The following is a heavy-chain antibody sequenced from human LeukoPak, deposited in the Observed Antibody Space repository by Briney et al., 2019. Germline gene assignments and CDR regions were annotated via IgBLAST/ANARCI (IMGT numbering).Heavy chain of an antibody. CDR1: GGSISSYY. CDR3: ARVKAAAAHRGVDY. J-gene: IGHJ4*02. CDR2: MYSSGST. V-gene: IGHV4-59*12. D-gene: IGHD6-13*01. Sequence: SETLSLTCTVSGGSISSYYWSWIRQPPGKGLEWIGSMYSSGSTYYNPSLKSRVTISVDTSKNQFSLKLSSVTAADTAVYYCARVKAAAAHRGVDYWGQGTLVTVSS.